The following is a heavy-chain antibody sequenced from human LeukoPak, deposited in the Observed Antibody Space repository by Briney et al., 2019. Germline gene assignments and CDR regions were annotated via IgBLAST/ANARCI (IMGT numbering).Heavy chain of an antibody. Sequence: ASVKVSCKASGYTFTSYDVNWVRQATGQGLEWMGWMNPNSGNTGYAQKFQGRVTMTRNTSISTAYMELSSLRSEDTAVYYCARGPLGRYFDWSYYWGQGTLVTVSS. CDR3: ARGPLGRYFDWSYY. D-gene: IGHD3-9*01. V-gene: IGHV1-8*01. CDR1: GYTFTSYD. CDR2: MNPNSGNT. J-gene: IGHJ4*02.